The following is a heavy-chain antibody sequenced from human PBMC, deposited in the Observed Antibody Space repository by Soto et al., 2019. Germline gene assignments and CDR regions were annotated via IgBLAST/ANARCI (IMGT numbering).Heavy chain of an antibody. V-gene: IGHV4-61*01. J-gene: IGHJ4*02. Sequence: ASETLSLTCTVSGGSVNSGSYYWSWIRQPPGKGLEWIGYIYYSGSTNYNPSLKSRVTISVDTSKNQFSLKLSSVTAADTAVYYCARSSGSCPSDYWGQGTLVTVS. CDR1: GGSVNSGSYY. CDR2: IYYSGST. D-gene: IGHD2-15*01. CDR3: ARSSGSCPSDY.